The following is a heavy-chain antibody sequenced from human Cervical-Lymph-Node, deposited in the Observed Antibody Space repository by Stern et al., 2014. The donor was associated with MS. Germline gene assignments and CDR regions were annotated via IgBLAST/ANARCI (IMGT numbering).Heavy chain of an antibody. J-gene: IGHJ4*02. Sequence: VQLVESGPEVKKPGASVRVSCKASGYTFTSHYMHWVRQAPGQGLEWMGLINPSTGSSIYAQRFQVRVAMTRDTSSTTVYLELSSLTSEETALYYCARDVARKYYFDSWGQGTLVTVSS. D-gene: IGHD2-21*01. V-gene: IGHV1-46*01. CDR3: ARDVARKYYFDS. CDR2: INPSTGSS. CDR1: GYTFTSHY.